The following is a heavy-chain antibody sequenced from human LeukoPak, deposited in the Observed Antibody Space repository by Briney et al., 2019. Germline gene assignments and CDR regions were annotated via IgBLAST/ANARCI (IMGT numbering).Heavy chain of an antibody. D-gene: IGHD2-2*01. CDR1: GVSISSCY. J-gene: IGHJ4*02. CDR3: ARGVPAAERFYDY. CDR2: IYYSGST. Sequence: SETLSLTCTVSGVSISSCYWSWIRQPPGKGLEWIGYIYYSGSTNYNPSLKSRVTISVDTSKNQFSLKLSSVTAADTAVYYCARGVPAAERFYDYWGQGTLVTVSS. V-gene: IGHV4-59*01.